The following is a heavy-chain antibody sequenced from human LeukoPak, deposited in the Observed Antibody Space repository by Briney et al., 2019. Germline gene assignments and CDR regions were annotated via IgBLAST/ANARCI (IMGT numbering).Heavy chain of an antibody. J-gene: IGHJ6*04. CDR2: INHSGST. Sequence: SETLSLTCAVYGGSFSGYYWCWIRQPPGKGLEWVGEINHSGSTNYNPSLKRGVIISVDTSKNQFSLKLSSVTAADTAVYYCARTSDIVVVPAAYGMDVWGKGTTVTVSS. CDR1: GGSFSGYY. V-gene: IGHV4-34*01. D-gene: IGHD2-2*01. CDR3: ARTSDIVVVPAAYGMDV.